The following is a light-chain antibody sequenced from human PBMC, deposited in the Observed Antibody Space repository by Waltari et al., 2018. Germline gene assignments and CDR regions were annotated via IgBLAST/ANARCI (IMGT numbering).Light chain of an antibody. J-gene: IGLJ1*01. CDR1: SSDVGGYNH. V-gene: IGLV2-14*01. CDR3: SSYTSSSIPYV. Sequence: QSALTQPASVSGSPGQSIPISCTGTSSDVGGYNHVSWYQHHPGKAPNLIISAVSNRPSGVSYRFSGSKSGNTASLTISGLQAEDEADYYCSSYTSSSIPYVFGTGTKVTVL. CDR2: AVS.